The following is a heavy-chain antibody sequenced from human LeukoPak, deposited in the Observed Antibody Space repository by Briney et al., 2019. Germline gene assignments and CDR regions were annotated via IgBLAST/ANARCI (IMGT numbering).Heavy chain of an antibody. D-gene: IGHD3-22*01. CDR3: ARGDDSSGYYYVFDY. Sequence: ASVKVSCKASGYTFTGYYMHWVRQAPGQGLEWMGIINPSGGSTSCAQKFQGRVTMTRDTSTSTVYMELSSLRSEDTAVYYCARGDDSSGYYYVFDYWGQGTLVTVSS. CDR1: GYTFTGYY. CDR2: INPSGGST. V-gene: IGHV1-46*01. J-gene: IGHJ4*02.